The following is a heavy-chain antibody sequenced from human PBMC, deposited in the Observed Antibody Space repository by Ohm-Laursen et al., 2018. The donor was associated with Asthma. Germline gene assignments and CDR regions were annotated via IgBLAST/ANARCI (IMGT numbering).Heavy chain of an antibody. J-gene: IGHJ4*02. CDR3: ASSGYYYVDY. Sequence: SLRLSCTASGFTFGSYAMSWVRQAPGKGLEWVSAISGSGGSTHYADSVKGRFTISRDNSKNTLYLQMNSLRAEGTAVYYCASSGYYYVDYWGQGTLVTVSS. D-gene: IGHD3-22*01. CDR1: GFTFGSYA. V-gene: IGHV3-23*01. CDR2: ISGSGGST.